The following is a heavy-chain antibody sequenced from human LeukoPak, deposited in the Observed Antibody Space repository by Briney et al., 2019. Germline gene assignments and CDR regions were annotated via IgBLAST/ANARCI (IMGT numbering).Heavy chain of an antibody. CDR3: ARMDLWRGAGGWSYFDY. Sequence: GGSLRLSCATSGFIVSSKYMIWVRQAPGKGLEWVSVIHSGGNTYSADSVKGRFTISRDNSKNALYLQMNSLRPEDTAVYYCARMDLWRGAGGWSYFDYWGQGTLVTVSS. J-gene: IGHJ4*02. CDR2: IHSGGNT. D-gene: IGHD1-14*01. V-gene: IGHV3-66*02. CDR1: GFIVSSKY.